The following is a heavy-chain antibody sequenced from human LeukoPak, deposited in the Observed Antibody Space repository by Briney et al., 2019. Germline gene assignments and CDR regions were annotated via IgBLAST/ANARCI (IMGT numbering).Heavy chain of an antibody. CDR2: IKQDGSEK. CDR1: GFTFSSYW. J-gene: IGHJ4*02. V-gene: IGHV3-7*01. D-gene: IGHD2/OR15-2a*01. Sequence: GGSLRLSCAASGFTFSSYWMSWVRQAPGKGLEWVANIKQDGSEKYYVDSVKGRFTISRDNAENSLYLQMNSLRAEDTAVYYCAREIGLPLFDYWGQGTLVTVSS. CDR3: AREIGLPLFDY.